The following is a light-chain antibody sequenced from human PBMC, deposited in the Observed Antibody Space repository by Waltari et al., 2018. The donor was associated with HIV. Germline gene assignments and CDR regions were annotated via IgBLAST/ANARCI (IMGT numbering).Light chain of an antibody. J-gene: IGKJ4*01. V-gene: IGKV3-20*01. CDR1: QSVSSSY. Sequence: EIVLTQSPGTLSLSPGERAKLSCRASQSVSSSYLAWYQQRPCQAPRLLMHGASSRATGIPDRFSGSGSGTDFTLTISRLEPEDFAVYYCQQYGSSPLTFGGGTKVEIK. CDR2: GAS. CDR3: QQYGSSPLT.